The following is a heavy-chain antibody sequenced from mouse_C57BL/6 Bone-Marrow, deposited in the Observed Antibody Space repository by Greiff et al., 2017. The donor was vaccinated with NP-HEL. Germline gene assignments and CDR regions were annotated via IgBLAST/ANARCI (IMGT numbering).Heavy chain of an antibody. V-gene: IGHV5-9*01. J-gene: IGHJ1*03. CDR1: GFTFSSYT. CDR2: ISGGGGNT. D-gene: IGHD3-1*01. Sequence: ESGGGLVKPGGSLKLSCAASGFTFSSYTMSWVRQTPEKRLEWVATISGGGGNTYYPDSVKGRFTISRDNAKNTLYLQMSSLRSEDTALYYCARQGYAWYFDVWGTGTTVTVSS. CDR3: ARQGYAWYFDV.